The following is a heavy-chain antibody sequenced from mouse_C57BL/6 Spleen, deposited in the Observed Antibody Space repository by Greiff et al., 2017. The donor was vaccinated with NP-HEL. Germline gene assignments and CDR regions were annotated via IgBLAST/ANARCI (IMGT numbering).Heavy chain of an antibody. CDR1: GYTFTSYW. D-gene: IGHD1-1*01. CDR3: ASPHYYGSSYWYFDV. V-gene: IGHV1-64*01. Sequence: VKLQQPGAELVKPGASVKLSCKASGYTFTSYWMHWVKQRPGQGLEWIGMIHPNSGSTNYNEKFKSKATLTVDKSSSTAYMQLSSLTSEDSAVYYWASPHYYGSSYWYFDVWGTGTTVTVSS. J-gene: IGHJ1*03. CDR2: IHPNSGST.